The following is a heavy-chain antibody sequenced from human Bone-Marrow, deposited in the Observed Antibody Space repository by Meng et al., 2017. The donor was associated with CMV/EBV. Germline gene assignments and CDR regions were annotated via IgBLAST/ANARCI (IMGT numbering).Heavy chain of an antibody. CDR1: GFTFSSYS. CDR3: ARGYFMFSVNYYYYGMDV. D-gene: IGHD3-10*02. Sequence: GGSLRLSCAASGFTFSSYSMNWVRQAPGKGLEWVSSISSSSSYIYYADSVKGRFTISRDNAKNSLYLQMNSLRAEDTAVYYCARGYFMFSVNYYYYGMDVWGQGTTVTVSS. J-gene: IGHJ6*02. V-gene: IGHV3-21*01. CDR2: ISSSSSYI.